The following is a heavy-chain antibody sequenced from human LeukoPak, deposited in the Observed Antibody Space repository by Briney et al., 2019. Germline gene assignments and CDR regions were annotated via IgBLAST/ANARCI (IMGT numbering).Heavy chain of an antibody. V-gene: IGHV3-30*04. CDR1: GFTFSSYA. D-gene: IGHD3-10*01. J-gene: IGHJ6*04. CDR2: ISFDGSNK. Sequence: GGSLRLSCAASGFTFSSYAMHWVRQAPGKGLEWVAVISFDGSNKYYADSVKGRFTISRDNSKNTLYLQMNSLRAEDKAVYYCARANYYGSGSYYYYGMDVWGKGTTVTVSS. CDR3: ARANYYGSGSYYYYGMDV.